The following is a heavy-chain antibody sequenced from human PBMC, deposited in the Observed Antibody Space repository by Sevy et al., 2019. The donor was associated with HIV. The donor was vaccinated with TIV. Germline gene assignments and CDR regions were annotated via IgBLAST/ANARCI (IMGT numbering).Heavy chain of an antibody. Sequence: GGSLRLSCAASGFTFSYYTMNWVRQAPGKGLEWVSSISSGSSYIFYADSMKGRFTVSRDNAKNSLFLQMNSLRDEDTALYYCARLTDYYDNSGYDSWGRGTLVTVSS. CDR2: ISSGSSYI. CDR1: GFTFSYYT. D-gene: IGHD3-22*01. J-gene: IGHJ4*02. V-gene: IGHV3-21*03. CDR3: ARLTDYYDNSGYDS.